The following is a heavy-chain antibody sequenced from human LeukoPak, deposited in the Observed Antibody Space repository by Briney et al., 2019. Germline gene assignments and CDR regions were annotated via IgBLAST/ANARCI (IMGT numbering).Heavy chain of an antibody. CDR1: GGSFSGYY. CDR2: INHSGST. D-gene: IGHD6-19*01. J-gene: IGHJ4*02. CDR3: ARVVSSGWPHYFDY. Sequence: ASETLSLTCAVYGGSFSGYYWSWIRQPPGKGLEWIGEINHSGSTNYNPSLKSRVTISVDTSKNQFSLKLSSMTAADTAVYYCARVVSSGWPHYFDYWGQGTLVTVSS. V-gene: IGHV4-34*01.